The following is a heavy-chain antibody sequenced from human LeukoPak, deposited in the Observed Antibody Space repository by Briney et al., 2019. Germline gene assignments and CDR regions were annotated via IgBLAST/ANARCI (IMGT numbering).Heavy chain of an antibody. D-gene: IGHD1-26*01. CDR2: IRYDGSNK. V-gene: IGHV3-30*02. CDR1: GFTFSNYG. J-gene: IGHJ4*02. CDR3: AKDGSGSYSQGLDY. Sequence: PGGSLRLSCAASGFTFSNYGMHWVRQAPGKGLAWVAFIRYDGSNKYYADSVKGRFTISRDNSKNTLYLQINSLRAEDTAVYYCAKDGSGSYSQGLDYRGQGTLVTVSS.